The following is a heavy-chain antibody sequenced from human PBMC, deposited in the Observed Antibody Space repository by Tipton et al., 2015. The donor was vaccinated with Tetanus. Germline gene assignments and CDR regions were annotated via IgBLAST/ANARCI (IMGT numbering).Heavy chain of an antibody. CDR2: INHRGGT. Sequence: GLVKPSETLSLTCGVSGGSFSGNYWSWVRQAPGKGLEWIGEINHRGGTMYNPSLKSRVTISGDTSKNQFSLNLTPVTAADTAVYYCASLPKHWLAPRGAPWGQGTLVTVSS. D-gene: IGHD6-19*01. CDR3: ASLPKHWLAPRGAP. J-gene: IGHJ5*02. CDR1: GGSFSGNY. V-gene: IGHV4-34*01.